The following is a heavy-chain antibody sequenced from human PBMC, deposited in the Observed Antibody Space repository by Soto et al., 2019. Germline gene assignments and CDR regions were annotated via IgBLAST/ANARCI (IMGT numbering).Heavy chain of an antibody. D-gene: IGHD2-2*01. CDR3: ARLYCTTSTCDSWFDP. V-gene: IGHV5-10-1*01. Sequence: GESLKISCTGFGYTFTTFWISWVRQMPGKGLEWMGRIDPRDSDVKYSPSFQGHVTISADKSISTAYLQWGSLKASDTAMYYCARLYCTTSTCDSWFDPWGQGTLVTVSS. J-gene: IGHJ5*02. CDR2: IDPRDSDV. CDR1: GYTFTTFW.